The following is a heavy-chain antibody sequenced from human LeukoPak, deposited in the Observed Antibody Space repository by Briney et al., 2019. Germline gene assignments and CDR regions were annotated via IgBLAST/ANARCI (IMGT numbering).Heavy chain of an antibody. D-gene: IGHD3-3*01. CDR2: ISGSGGTT. V-gene: IGHV3-23*01. CDR3: AKDRNYDFTVDAFDI. CDR1: EFTFSSYA. J-gene: IGHJ3*02. Sequence: GGSLRLSCAASEFTFSSYAMSWVRQAPGKGLEWVSTISGSGGTTYYADSVKGRFTISRDNSKNTLYLQMNSLRAEDTAVYYCAKDRNYDFTVDAFDIWGQGAMVTVSS.